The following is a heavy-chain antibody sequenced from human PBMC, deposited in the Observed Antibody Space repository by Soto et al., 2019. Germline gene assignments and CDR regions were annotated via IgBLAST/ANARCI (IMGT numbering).Heavy chain of an antibody. D-gene: IGHD1-26*01. CDR1: GYTFTSYG. CDR3: ARDLGGSYYAPVDY. CDR2: ISAYNGNT. J-gene: IGHJ4*02. Sequence: QVQLVQSGAEVKKPGASVKVSCKASGYTFTSYGISWVRQAPGQGLEWMGWISAYNGNTKYAQKLQGRVTTTTDTSSGTAYMELSRLRSADTAVYYCARDLGGSYYAPVDYWGQGTLVTVSS. V-gene: IGHV1-18*01.